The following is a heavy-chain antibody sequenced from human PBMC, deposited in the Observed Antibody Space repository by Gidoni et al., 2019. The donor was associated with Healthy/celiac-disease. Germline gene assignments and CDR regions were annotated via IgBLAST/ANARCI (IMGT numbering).Heavy chain of an antibody. CDR1: GSTFTSYG. CDR3: ARADTHSPHYYDSSGYHL. D-gene: IGHD3-22*01. Sequence: QVQLVQSGAEVKKPGASVKVSCKASGSTFTSYGVSWVRQAPGQVLEWMGWISAYNGNTNYAQKLQGRVTMTPDTSTSTAYMELRSLRSDDTAVYYCARADTHSPHYYDSSGYHLWGQGTLVTVSS. J-gene: IGHJ4*02. CDR2: ISAYNGNT. V-gene: IGHV1-18*04.